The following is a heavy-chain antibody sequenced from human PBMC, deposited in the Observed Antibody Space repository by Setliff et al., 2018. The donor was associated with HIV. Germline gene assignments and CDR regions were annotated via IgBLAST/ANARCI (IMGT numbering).Heavy chain of an antibody. Sequence: GGSLRLSCAASGFTFTDYYMSWIRQTPGKGLEWLAYISYSATGIYYADSVKGRFTISRDNSKNTLYLQMNSLRAEDTAVYYCARDRSSGYYYMDVWGKGTTVTVSS. V-gene: IGHV3-11*01. CDR1: GFTFTDYY. CDR3: ARDRSSGYYYMDV. CDR2: ISYSATGI. D-gene: IGHD3-22*01. J-gene: IGHJ6*03.